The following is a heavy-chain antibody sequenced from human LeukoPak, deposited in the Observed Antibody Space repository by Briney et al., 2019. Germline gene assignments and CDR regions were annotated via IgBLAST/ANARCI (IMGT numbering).Heavy chain of an antibody. Sequence: GGSLRLSCAASGFTFSNAWMNWVRQAPGKGLEWVGRIKSKTDGGTTDYAAPVKGRFTISRDDSKNTLYLQMNSLKTEDTAVYYCITGLVSSNADYYYYGMDVWGQGTTVTVSS. CDR2: IKSKTDGGTT. V-gene: IGHV3-15*07. D-gene: IGHD4-11*01. CDR1: GFTFSNAW. J-gene: IGHJ6*02. CDR3: ITGLVSSNADYYYYGMDV.